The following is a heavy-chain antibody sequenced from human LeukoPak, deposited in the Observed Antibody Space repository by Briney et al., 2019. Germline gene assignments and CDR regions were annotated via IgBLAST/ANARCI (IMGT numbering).Heavy chain of an antibody. J-gene: IGHJ5*02. D-gene: IGHD2-2*01. CDR2: INHSGST. Sequence: SETLSLTCAVYGGSFSGYYWSWIRQPPGKGLEWVGEINHSGSTNYNPSLKSRVTISVDTSKNQFSLKLSSVTAADTAVYYCARGLKLGRSTSLNWFDRWGQGTLVTVSS. CDR3: ARGLKLGRSTSLNWFDR. CDR1: GGSFSGYY. V-gene: IGHV4-34*01.